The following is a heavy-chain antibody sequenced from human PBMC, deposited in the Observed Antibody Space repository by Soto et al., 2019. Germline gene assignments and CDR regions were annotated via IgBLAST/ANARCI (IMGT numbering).Heavy chain of an antibody. D-gene: IGHD6-13*01. V-gene: IGHV3-66*01. CDR3: ARDRDSSSRYGY. CDR1: VFTVSSNY. CDR2: IYSGGST. Sequence: PGGSLRLSCAASVFTVSSNYMSWVRQAPGKGLEWVSIIYSGGSTDYADSVKGRFTISRDNSKNTLYLQMNSLRAEDTAVYYCARDRDSSSRYGYWGQGTLVTVSS. J-gene: IGHJ4*02.